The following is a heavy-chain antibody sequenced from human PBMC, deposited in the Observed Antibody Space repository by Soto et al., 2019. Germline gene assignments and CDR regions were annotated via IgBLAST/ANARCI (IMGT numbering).Heavy chain of an antibody. CDR1: GGSFSGYY. J-gene: IGHJ6*01. V-gene: IGHV4-34*02. CDR2: INHSGTT. D-gene: IGHD1-26*01. Sequence: QVQLQQWGGGLLKPSETLSLTCAVYGGSFSGYYCSWVRQPPGKGLEWIGQINHSGTTNYSPSLKSRVTMSVDTSTNQFTLNQSSMTAADKAIYFCASSLLLPHFYNYGLEVWGQGTKVTVSS. CDR3: ASSLLLPHFYNYGLEV.